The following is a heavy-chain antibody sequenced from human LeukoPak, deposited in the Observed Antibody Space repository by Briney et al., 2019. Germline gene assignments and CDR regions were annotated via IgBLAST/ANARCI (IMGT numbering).Heavy chain of an antibody. CDR2: INHSGST. Sequence: PSEXLSLTCAVYGGSFSGYYWSWIRQPPGKGLEWIGEINHSGSTNYNPSLKSRVTISVDTSKNQFSLKLSSVTAADTAVYYCARGRRPMTYYDFWSGYSFQHWGQGTLVTVSS. J-gene: IGHJ1*01. V-gene: IGHV4-34*01. D-gene: IGHD3-3*01. CDR1: GGSFSGYY. CDR3: ARGRRPMTYYDFWSGYSFQH.